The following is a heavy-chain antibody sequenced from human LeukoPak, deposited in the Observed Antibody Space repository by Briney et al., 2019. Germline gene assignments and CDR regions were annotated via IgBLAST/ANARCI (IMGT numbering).Heavy chain of an antibody. Sequence: TSETLSLTCTVSGGSISSYYWSWIRQPPGKGLEWIGYIYYSGSTNYNPSLKSRVTISVDTSKNQFSLKLSSVTAADTAVYYCARSRIPTVTTPPLQLGMVANWGQGTLVTVSS. CDR2: IYYSGST. J-gene: IGHJ4*02. CDR1: GGSISSYY. CDR3: ARSRIPTVTTPPLQLGMVAN. V-gene: IGHV4-59*01. D-gene: IGHD4-17*01.